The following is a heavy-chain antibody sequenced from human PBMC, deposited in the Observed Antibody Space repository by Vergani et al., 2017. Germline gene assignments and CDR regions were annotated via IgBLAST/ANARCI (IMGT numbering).Heavy chain of an antibody. CDR3: ARAGTXYYDSSGYIDYYYYGMDV. Sequence: QVQLVQSGAEVKKPGASVKVSCKASGYTFTSYGISWVRQAPGQGLEWMGWISAYNCNTNYAQKLQGRVTMTTDTSKSTAYMELRSLRSDDTAVYYCARAGTXYYDSSGYIDYYYYGMDVWGQGTTVTVSS. V-gene: IGHV1-18*04. J-gene: IGHJ6*02. CDR1: GYTFTSYG. CDR2: ISAYNCNT. D-gene: IGHD3-22*01.